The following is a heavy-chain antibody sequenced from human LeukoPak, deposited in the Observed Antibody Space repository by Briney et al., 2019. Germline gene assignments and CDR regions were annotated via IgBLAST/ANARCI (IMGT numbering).Heavy chain of an antibody. CDR1: GGSISSGGYS. D-gene: IGHD6-19*01. Sequence: SEALSLTCAVSGGSISSGGYSWSWIRQPPGKGLEWIGYIYHSGSTYYNPSPKSRVTISVDRSRNQFSLKLSSVTAADTAVYYCARDGDIAVAGWSPFDYWGQGTLVTVSS. CDR3: ARDGDIAVAGWSPFDY. J-gene: IGHJ4*02. CDR2: IYHSGST. V-gene: IGHV4-30-2*01.